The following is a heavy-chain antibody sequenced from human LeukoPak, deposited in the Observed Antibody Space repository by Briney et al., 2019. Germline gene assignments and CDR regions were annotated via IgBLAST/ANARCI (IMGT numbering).Heavy chain of an antibody. V-gene: IGHV3-23*01. CDR3: ARDSFSHNGIYDALNF. Sequence: GGSLRLSCVASGFDFSVYAMTWVRQAPGKGLEWIATIGGGPVFYADSVKGRFTISRDDVQKTLFLQMQALRAEDTAIYYCARDSFSHNGIYDALNFWGQGTMVTVSS. CDR2: IGGGPV. D-gene: IGHD2-8*01. CDR1: GFDFSVYA. J-gene: IGHJ3*01.